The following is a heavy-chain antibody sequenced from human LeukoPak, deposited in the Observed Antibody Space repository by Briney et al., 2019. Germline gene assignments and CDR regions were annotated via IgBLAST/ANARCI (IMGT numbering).Heavy chain of an antibody. V-gene: IGHV1-3*01. CDR3: ARVPMTTVTPYFDY. Sequence: ASVKVSCKTSGYTFTNYAIHWVRQAPGQRLEWMGWINGGDGITKHSQRFQGRVTITRDTSASTAYMELSSLRSEDTAVYYCARVPMTTVTPYFDYWGQGTLVTVSS. J-gene: IGHJ4*02. D-gene: IGHD4-17*01. CDR1: GYTFTNYA. CDR2: INGGDGIT.